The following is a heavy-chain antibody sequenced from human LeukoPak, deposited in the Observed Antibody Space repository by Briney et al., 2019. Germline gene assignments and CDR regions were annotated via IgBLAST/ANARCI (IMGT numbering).Heavy chain of an antibody. J-gene: IGHJ6*03. V-gene: IGHV4-39*07. CDR3: ARSPIVVVPAANKYYYYYMDV. D-gene: IGHD2-2*01. CDR1: GGSISSSSYY. Sequence: SETLSLTCTVSGGSISSSSYYWGWIRQPPGKGLEWIGEINHSRSTNYNPSLKSRVTISVDTSKNQFSLKLSSVTAADTAVYYCARSPIVVVPAANKYYYYYMDVWGKGTTVTVSS. CDR2: INHSRST.